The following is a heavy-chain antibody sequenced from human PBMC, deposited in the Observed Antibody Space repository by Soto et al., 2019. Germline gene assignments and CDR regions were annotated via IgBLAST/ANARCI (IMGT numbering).Heavy chain of an antibody. V-gene: IGHV4-59*08. Sequence: QVQLQESGPGLVKPSETLSLSCTVSGGSISSYYWSWFRQSPGKRMEWIGYVHHSWGSSYNPSLQSRVDISLDTSKSQFSLEVTSVTATDPAVYYCARQGFGPLHGLVDVWGQGTTVTVSS. CDR2: VHHSWGS. D-gene: IGHD3-10*01. CDR3: ARQGFGPLHGLVDV. CDR1: GGSISSYY. J-gene: IGHJ6*02.